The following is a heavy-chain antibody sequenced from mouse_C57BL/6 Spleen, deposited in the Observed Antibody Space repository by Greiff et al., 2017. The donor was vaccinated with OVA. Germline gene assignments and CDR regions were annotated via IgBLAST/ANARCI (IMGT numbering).Heavy chain of an antibody. V-gene: IGHV1-53*01. CDR2: LNPSTGGT. CDR3: AWEITTVVDYYAMDY. CDR1: GYTFTSYW. D-gene: IGHD1-1*01. Sequence: VQLQQPGPELVKPGASVKLSCKASGYTFTSYWLHWVKQRPGQGLEWIGNLNPSTGGTTSNEKFKSKATLTVDKSSSTAYMQRSSLTSDDSSVYYCAWEITTVVDYYAMDYWGQGTSVTVSS. J-gene: IGHJ4*01.